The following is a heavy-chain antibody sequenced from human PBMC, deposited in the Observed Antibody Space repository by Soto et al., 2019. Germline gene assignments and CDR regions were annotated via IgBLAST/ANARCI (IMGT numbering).Heavy chain of an antibody. CDR3: ARGAIHDYYDSSGYYGAFDI. V-gene: IGHV1-18*03. CDR2: ISAYNGNT. Sequence: ASVKVSCKASGYTFTSYGISWVRQAPGQGLEWMGWISAYNGNTNYAQKLQGRVTMTADTSTRTAYMELRRLRSGDIAVYYCARGAIHDYYDSSGYYGAFDIWGQGTMVTVS. J-gene: IGHJ3*02. D-gene: IGHD3-22*01. CDR1: GYTFTSYG.